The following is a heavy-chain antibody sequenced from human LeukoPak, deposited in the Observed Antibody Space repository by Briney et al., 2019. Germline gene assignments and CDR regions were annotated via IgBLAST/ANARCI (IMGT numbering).Heavy chain of an antibody. Sequence: GGSLRLSCAASGFSFSSYAMSWVRQAPGKGLEWVSAISGSGGSTYYADSVKGRFTISRDNSRNTLYLQMNSLRAEDTAVYYCAKDPFFGFGEPQNWFDPWGQGTLVTVSS. CDR2: ISGSGGST. CDR1: GFSFSSYA. V-gene: IGHV3-23*01. J-gene: IGHJ5*02. D-gene: IGHD3-10*01. CDR3: AKDPFFGFGEPQNWFDP.